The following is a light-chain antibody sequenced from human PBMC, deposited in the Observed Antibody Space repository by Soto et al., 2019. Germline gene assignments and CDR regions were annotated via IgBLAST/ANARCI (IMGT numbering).Light chain of an antibody. V-gene: IGKV3-20*01. CDR3: QQYGSSPYT. Sequence: EIVLTQSPGTLSLSPGERATLSCRASQSVSSSYLAWYQQKPGQAPRLLIYAASSRATDIPDRFSGSGSGTDFTLTISRLEPEDFAVYYRQQYGSSPYTFGQGTKLEIK. J-gene: IGKJ2*01. CDR1: QSVSSSY. CDR2: AAS.